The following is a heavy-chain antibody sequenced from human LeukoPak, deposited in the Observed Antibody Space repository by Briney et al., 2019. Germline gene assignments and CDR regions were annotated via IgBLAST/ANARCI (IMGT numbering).Heavy chain of an antibody. Sequence: GESLNVSCKGSGYTVTSYCIGGLPQMPGKGLEWMWIIDPGDSDTRYSPSFQGQGPISADKSISTAHLQWSRLKGSDNAMYYCARLSIAAQYYYYYYLDVWGKGTTVTVSS. J-gene: IGHJ6*03. V-gene: IGHV5-51*01. D-gene: IGHD6-6*01. CDR3: ARLSIAAQYYYYYYLDV. CDR2: IDPGDSDT. CDR1: GYTVTSYC.